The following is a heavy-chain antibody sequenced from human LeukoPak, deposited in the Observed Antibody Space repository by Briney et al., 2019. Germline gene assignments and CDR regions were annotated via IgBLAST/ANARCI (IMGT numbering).Heavy chain of an antibody. Sequence: ASVNVSCTASGYTFTSYYMHWVRQAPGQGLEWMGIINPSGGSTSYAQKFQGRVTMTRDTSTSTVYMELSSLRSEDTAVYYCASEWRYYDSSGAGDYWGQGTLVTVSS. D-gene: IGHD3-22*01. J-gene: IGHJ4*02. CDR1: GYTFTSYY. V-gene: IGHV1-46*01. CDR2: INPSGGST. CDR3: ASEWRYYDSSGAGDY.